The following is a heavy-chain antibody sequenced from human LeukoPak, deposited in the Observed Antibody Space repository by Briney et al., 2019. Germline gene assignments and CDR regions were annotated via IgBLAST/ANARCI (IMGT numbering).Heavy chain of an antibody. V-gene: IGHV3-74*01. CDR1: GFTFNWYW. D-gene: IGHD4-17*01. Sequence: PGGSLRLSCDASGFTFNWYWMHWVRHVPGKGLVWVSYINNDGSSATYADSVRGRFTISRDSAKNTVYLQMNSLRVEDSAVYYCARGGDGAIDYWGQGTLVTVSS. J-gene: IGHJ4*02. CDR3: ARGGDGAIDY. CDR2: INNDGSSA.